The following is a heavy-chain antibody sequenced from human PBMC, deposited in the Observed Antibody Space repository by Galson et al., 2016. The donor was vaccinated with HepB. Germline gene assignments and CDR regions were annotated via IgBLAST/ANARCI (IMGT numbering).Heavy chain of an antibody. CDR1: GYSFTEYD. CDR2: IIPFLDIA. J-gene: IGHJ5*01. D-gene: IGHD2-21*02. Sequence: SVKVSCKASGYSFTEYDINWVRQAPGQGLEWMGRIIPFLDIANYAQKFQGRVTITADKSTSTAYMELRSLRTEDTALYYCVKDTAKWPTFNWFDFWGQGTLVIVSS. CDR3: VKDTAKWPTFNWFDF. V-gene: IGHV1-69*04.